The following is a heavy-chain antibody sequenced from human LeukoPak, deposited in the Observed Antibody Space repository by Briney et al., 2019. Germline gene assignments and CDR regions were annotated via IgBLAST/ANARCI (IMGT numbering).Heavy chain of an antibody. V-gene: IGHV3-15*01. CDR1: GFTFSNAW. CDR2: IKSKTDGGTT. J-gene: IGHJ6*03. Sequence: GGSLRLSCAASGFTFSNAWMSWVRQAPGKGLEWVGRIKSKTDGGTTDYAAPVKGRFTISRDDSKNTLYLQMNSLKTEDTAVYYCTVPRYSNSYYYYMDVWGKGTTVTVSS. D-gene: IGHD4-11*01. CDR3: TVPRYSNSYYYYMDV.